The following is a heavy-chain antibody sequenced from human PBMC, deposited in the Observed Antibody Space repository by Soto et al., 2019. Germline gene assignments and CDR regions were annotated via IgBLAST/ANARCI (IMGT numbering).Heavy chain of an antibody. CDR3: ARAVSGGGVPGRWFDP. CDR1: GGSISSGGYY. CDR2: IYYSGST. Sequence: SETLSLTCTVSGGSISSGGYYWSWIRQHPGKGLEWIGYIYYSGSTYYNPSLKSRVTISVDTSKNQFSLKLSSVTAADTAVYYCARAVSGGGVPGRWFDPWGQGTLVTVSS. J-gene: IGHJ5*02. D-gene: IGHD3-10*01. V-gene: IGHV4-31*03.